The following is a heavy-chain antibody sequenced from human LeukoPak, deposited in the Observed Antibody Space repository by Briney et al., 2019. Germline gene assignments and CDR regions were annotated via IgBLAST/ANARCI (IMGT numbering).Heavy chain of an antibody. D-gene: IGHD2/OR15-2a*01. CDR2: IYGNGYSI. CDR1: GFTFDNYA. V-gene: IGHV3-23*05. CDR3: ARGPDAPEGAPFFYHYMDV. Sequence: PGGSLRLSCVTSGFTFDNYAMTWVRQAPGKGLEWVSSIYGNGYSIYYADSVRGRFTLSRDNSRKTLYLEMKNLRAEDTAVYYCARGPDAPEGAPFFYHYMDVWGKGTTVSVS. J-gene: IGHJ6*03.